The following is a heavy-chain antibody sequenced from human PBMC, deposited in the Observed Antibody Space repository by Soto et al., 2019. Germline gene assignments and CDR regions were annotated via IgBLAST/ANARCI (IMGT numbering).Heavy chain of an antibody. Sequence: QVQLVESGGGVVQPGRSLRLSCAASGFTFNSYGMHWVRQAPGKGLEWVAVISYDGSNEYYADSVTGRFTISRDNSKNTLYLQMNSLRAEDTAVYYCAKDIVVVVAAVPGRDHFYGMDVWGQGTTVTVSS. CDR1: GFTFNSYG. D-gene: IGHD2-15*01. CDR2: ISYDGSNE. V-gene: IGHV3-30*18. CDR3: AKDIVVVVAAVPGRDHFYGMDV. J-gene: IGHJ6*02.